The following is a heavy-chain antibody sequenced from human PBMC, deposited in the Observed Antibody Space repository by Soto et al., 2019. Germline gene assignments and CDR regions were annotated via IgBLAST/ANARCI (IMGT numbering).Heavy chain of an antibody. J-gene: IGHJ3*02. Sequence: SLRLSFAGTVFTFSSYSMNWVRQAPGKGLEWVSCVSSSSSYIFYADSVKGRFTISRDNAKDSLHLQMNSLRAEDTAVYYCARGRGYYDTSGYNRDTFGMWGQGKMVTFSS. D-gene: IGHD3-22*01. CDR3: ARGRGYYDTSGYNRDTFGM. CDR2: VSSSSSYI. CDR1: VFTFSSYS. V-gene: IGHV3-21*01.